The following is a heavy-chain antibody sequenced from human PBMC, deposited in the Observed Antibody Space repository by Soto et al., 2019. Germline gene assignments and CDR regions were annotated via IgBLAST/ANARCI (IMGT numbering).Heavy chain of an antibody. J-gene: IGHJ4*02. CDR3: ASLASNYYDSSGYYQKIDY. D-gene: IGHD3-22*01. V-gene: IGHV4-59*01. Sequence: SETLSLTCTVSGGSISSYYWSWIRQPPGKGLEWIGYIYYSGSTNYNPSLKSRVTISVDTSKNQFSLKLSSVTAADTAVYYCASLASNYYDSSGYYQKIDYWGQGTLVTV. CDR1: GGSISSYY. CDR2: IYYSGST.